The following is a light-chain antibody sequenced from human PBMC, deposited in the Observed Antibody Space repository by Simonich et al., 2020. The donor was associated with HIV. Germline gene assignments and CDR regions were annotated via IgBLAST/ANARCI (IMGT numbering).Light chain of an antibody. CDR2: AAS. CDR3: QQAITFPRT. Sequence: DIQMTQSPSSVSASVGDRVTLTCRASQGISSWLAWYQQRPGKAPRLLMCAASSLQSGVPSRFSGSGAGTKFTLTISSLQPEDFATYYCQQAITFPRTFGQGTRVDVK. J-gene: IGKJ1*01. V-gene: IGKV1-12*01. CDR1: QGISSW.